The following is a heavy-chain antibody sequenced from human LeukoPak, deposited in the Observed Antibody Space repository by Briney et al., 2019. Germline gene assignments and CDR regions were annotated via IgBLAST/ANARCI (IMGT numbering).Heavy chain of an antibody. CDR3: AKGHGSSWSFFDY. Sequence: GGSLRLSCAASGFTFRSYGIHWVRQAPGKGLEGVAFIRYDGIYEHYADSVMGRFTISRDNSKNTLYLQMNSLRVEDTAVYYCAKGHGSSWSFFDYWGQGTLVTVSP. CDR1: GFTFRSYG. D-gene: IGHD6-13*01. J-gene: IGHJ4*02. CDR2: IRYDGIYE. V-gene: IGHV3-30*02.